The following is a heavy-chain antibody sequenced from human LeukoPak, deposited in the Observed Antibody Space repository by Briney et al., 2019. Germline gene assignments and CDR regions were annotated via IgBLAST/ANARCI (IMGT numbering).Heavy chain of an antibody. CDR1: GFTFSNYW. CDR2: IKFDASDK. Sequence: GGSLRLSCAASGFTFSNYWMSWVRQAPGKGLEWVANIKFDASDKFYVDSVKGRFTISRDNAKNLLYLQMNSLRAEDTAVYYCARLIFPTTTSYYMDVWGKGTTVTVSS. V-gene: IGHV3-7*01. D-gene: IGHD4-17*01. J-gene: IGHJ6*03. CDR3: ARLIFPTTTSYYMDV.